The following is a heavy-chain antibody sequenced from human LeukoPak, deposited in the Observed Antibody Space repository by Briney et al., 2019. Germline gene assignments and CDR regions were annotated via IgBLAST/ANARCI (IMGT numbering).Heavy chain of an antibody. CDR1: GGTFSSHA. V-gene: IGHV1-69*05. CDR2: IIPIFGTT. D-gene: IGHD5-12*01. CDR3: ARGDSGYDYGFDN. J-gene: IGHJ4*02. Sequence: SVKVSCKASGGTFSSHAISWVRQAPGQGLEWVGGIIPIFGTTNYAQKFQGRVTITTDESTSTGYMEQRSLRSDDTAVYYCARGDSGYDYGFDNWGQGTLVTVSS.